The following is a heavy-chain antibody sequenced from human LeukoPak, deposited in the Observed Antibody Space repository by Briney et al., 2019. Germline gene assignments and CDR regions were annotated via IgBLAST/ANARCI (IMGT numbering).Heavy chain of an antibody. CDR2: ISANNGNA. J-gene: IGHJ3*01. CDR3: ARDVSHRLFYDSSGYYLIF. Sequence: ASVKVSCKASGYMFSSYGISWVRQAPGQGLEWMGWISANNGNANYAQKLQGRVTMTRDTSTSTAYMELRSLRSDDTAVYYCARDVSHRLFYDSSGYYLIFWGQGTMVTVSS. D-gene: IGHD3-22*01. V-gene: IGHV1-18*01. CDR1: GYMFSSYG.